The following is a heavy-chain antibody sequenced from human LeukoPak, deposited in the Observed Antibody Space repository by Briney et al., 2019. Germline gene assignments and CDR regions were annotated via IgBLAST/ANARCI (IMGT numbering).Heavy chain of an antibody. CDR1: GFTVSSNY. V-gene: IGHV3-53*01. D-gene: IGHD2-21*01. CDR2: IYSDGSA. J-gene: IGHJ4*02. Sequence: GGSLRLSCAASGFTVSSNYMSWVRQAPGKGLEWVSVIYSDGSAYYSDSVKGRFTISRDNSKNTLYLQMNSLRAGDTAVYYCARGSAAYCGGDCYIDYWGQGTLVTVSS. CDR3: ARGSAAYCGGDCYIDY.